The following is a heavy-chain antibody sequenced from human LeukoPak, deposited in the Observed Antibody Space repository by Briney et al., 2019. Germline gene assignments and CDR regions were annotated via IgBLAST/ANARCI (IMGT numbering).Heavy chain of an antibody. CDR1: GFTFSSYE. Sequence: GGSLRLSCAASGFTFSSYEMNWVRQAPGKGLEWVSYISSSGSTIYYADSVKGRFTISRDNAKNSLYLQMNSLRAEDTAVYYCARCSLFYHILTGYSNDAFDIWGQGTMVTVSS. J-gene: IGHJ3*02. V-gene: IGHV3-48*03. D-gene: IGHD3-9*01. CDR3: ARCSLFYHILTGYSNDAFDI. CDR2: ISSSGSTI.